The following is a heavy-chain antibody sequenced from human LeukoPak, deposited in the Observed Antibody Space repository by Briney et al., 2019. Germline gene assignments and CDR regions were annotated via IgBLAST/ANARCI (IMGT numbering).Heavy chain of an antibody. CDR3: ARVGYYYDSSGPYYFDY. D-gene: IGHD3-22*01. V-gene: IGHV4-34*01. CDR2: INHSGST. CDR1: GGSFSGYY. Sequence: SETLSLTCAVYGGSFSGYYWSWIRQPPRKGLEWIGEINHSGSTYYNPSLKSRVTISVDTSKNQFSLKLSSVTAADTAVYYCARVGYYYDSSGPYYFDYWGQGTLVTVSS. J-gene: IGHJ4*02.